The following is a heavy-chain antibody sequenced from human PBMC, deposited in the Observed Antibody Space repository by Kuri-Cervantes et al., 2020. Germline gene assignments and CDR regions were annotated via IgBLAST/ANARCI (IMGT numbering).Heavy chain of an antibody. Sequence: ASVKVSCKVSGYTLTELSMHWVRQAPGKGLEWMGGFDPEDGETIYAQKFQGRVTMTEDTSTDTAYMELRSLRSDDTAVYYFTRKEPVIAAAMDVWGQGTTVTVSS. V-gene: IGHV1-24*01. J-gene: IGHJ6*02. CDR2: FDPEDGET. D-gene: IGHD6-13*01. CDR1: GYTLTELS. CDR3: TRKEPVIAAAMDV.